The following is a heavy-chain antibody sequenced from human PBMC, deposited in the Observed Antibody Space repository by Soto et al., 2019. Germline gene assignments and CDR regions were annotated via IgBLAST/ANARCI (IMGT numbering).Heavy chain of an antibody. J-gene: IGHJ4*02. CDR1: GGSFSGYH. CDR2: TNPSGSI. V-gene: IGHV4-34*01. Sequence: VQLQQWGAGLLKPSETLSLTCAAYGGSFSGYHWSWFRQPPGKGLEWIGETNPSGSINYNPSLKSRVTISVDTSKNQFSLNLSSVTAADTAVYYCATFVGATTVTRGSPRDYWGQGTLVTVSS. CDR3: ATFVGATTVTRGSPRDY. D-gene: IGHD4-4*01.